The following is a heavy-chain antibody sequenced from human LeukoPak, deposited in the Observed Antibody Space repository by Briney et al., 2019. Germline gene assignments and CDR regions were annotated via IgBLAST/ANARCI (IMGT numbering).Heavy chain of an antibody. V-gene: IGHV3-30*02. CDR1: GFTFSSYG. CDR2: IRYDGSNK. CDR3: AKDLAISGIAAREAFDY. Sequence: GGSLRLSCAASGFTFSSYGMHWVRQAPGKGLEWVAFIRYDGSNKYYADSVKGRFTISRDNSKNTLYLQMNSLRAEDTAVYYCAKDLAISGIAAREAFDYWGQGTLVTVSS. J-gene: IGHJ4*02. D-gene: IGHD6-6*01.